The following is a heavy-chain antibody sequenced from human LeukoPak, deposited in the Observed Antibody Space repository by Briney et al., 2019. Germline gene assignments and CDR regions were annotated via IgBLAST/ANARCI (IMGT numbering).Heavy chain of an antibody. CDR3: ARSGYGGRTPYYFDY. CDR1: GYTFTSHG. D-gene: IGHD5-12*01. Sequence: ASVKVSCKASGYTFTSHGISWVRQAPGQGLEWMGWISAYNGNTNYAQKLQGRVTMTTDTSTSTAYMELRSLRSDDTAVYYCARSGYGGRTPYYFDYWGQGTLVTVSS. CDR2: ISAYNGNT. J-gene: IGHJ4*02. V-gene: IGHV1-18*01.